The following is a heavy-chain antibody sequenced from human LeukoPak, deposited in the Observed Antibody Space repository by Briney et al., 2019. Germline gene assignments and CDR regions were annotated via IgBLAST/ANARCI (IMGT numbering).Heavy chain of an antibody. CDR3: ARDPKPYTGSAEYFRH. J-gene: IGHJ1*01. Sequence: PGRSLRLSCAASGFTFSSYAMHWVRQAPGKGLEWVAVISYDGSNKYSTDSVKGRFTISRDNSKNTLFLQMNSLQTEDTAVYYCARDPKPYTGSAEYFRHWGQAPWSPSPQ. V-gene: IGHV3-30*04. CDR2: ISYDGSNK. CDR1: GFTFSSYA. D-gene: IGHD1-26*01.